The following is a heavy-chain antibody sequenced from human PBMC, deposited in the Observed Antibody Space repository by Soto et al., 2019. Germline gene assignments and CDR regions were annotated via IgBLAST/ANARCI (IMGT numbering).Heavy chain of an antibody. CDR2: IRSKAYGGTT. D-gene: IGHD3-10*01. V-gene: IGHV3-49*04. Sequence: GSLRLSCTASVFTFGDSARSWVRQAPGKGLEWVGFIRSKAYGGTTEYAASVKGRFTISRDDSKSIAYLQMNSLKTEDTAVYYCTLGAPMVRGVIACFDPCGQGTLVTVS. J-gene: IGHJ5*02. CDR1: VFTFGDSA. CDR3: TLGAPMVRGVIACFDP.